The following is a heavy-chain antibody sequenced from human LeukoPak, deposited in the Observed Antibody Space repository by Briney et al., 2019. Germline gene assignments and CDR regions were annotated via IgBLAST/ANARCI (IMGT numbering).Heavy chain of an antibody. CDR2: ISWNSGSI. V-gene: IGHV3-9*01. CDR1: GFTFDDYA. J-gene: IGHJ5*02. D-gene: IGHD1-7*01. Sequence: PGGSLRLSCAASGFTFDDYAMHWVRQAPGKGLEWVSGISWNSGSIGYADSVKGRFTISRDNAKNSLYLQMNSLRVEDTALYYCAKGLTGTSNHNWFDPWGQGTLVTVSS. CDR3: AKGLTGTSNHNWFDP.